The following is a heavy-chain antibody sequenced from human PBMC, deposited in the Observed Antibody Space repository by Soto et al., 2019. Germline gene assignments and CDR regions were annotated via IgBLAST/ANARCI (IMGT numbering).Heavy chain of an antibody. CDR2: IIPIFGTA. D-gene: IGHD5-12*01. J-gene: IGHJ4*02. Sequence: ASVKVSCKASGGTFSSYAISWVRQAPGQGLEWMGGIIPIFGTANYAQKFQGRVTITADESTSTAYMELSSLRSEDTAVYYCARDYSGYDCLDYWGQGTLVTVSS. V-gene: IGHV1-69*13. CDR1: GGTFSSYA. CDR3: ARDYSGYDCLDY.